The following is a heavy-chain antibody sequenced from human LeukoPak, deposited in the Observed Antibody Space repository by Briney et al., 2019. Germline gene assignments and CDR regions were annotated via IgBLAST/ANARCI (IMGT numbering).Heavy chain of an antibody. J-gene: IGHJ4*02. CDR1: GFTFSSYA. CDR3: ANLKTRGSYDFWTPYDWEDY. D-gene: IGHD3-3*01. CDR2: ISGSGGST. V-gene: IGHV3-23*01. Sequence: GGSLRLSCAASGFTFSSYAMSWVRQAPGKGLEWVSAISGSGGSTYYADSVKGRFTISRDNSKNTLYLQMNSLRAEDTAVYYCANLKTRGSYDFWTPYDWEDYWRQGTLVTVSS.